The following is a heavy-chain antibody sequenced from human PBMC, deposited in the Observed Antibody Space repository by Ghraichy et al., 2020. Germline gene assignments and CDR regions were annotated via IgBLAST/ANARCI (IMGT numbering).Heavy chain of an antibody. CDR3: ARGWGNYFDY. Sequence: GGSLRLSCAASGFTFSSYCMHWVRQTPGKGLVWVSCINADCITKTYADSVKGRFTISRDNAKNTLYLQMNSLRAEDTAVYYCARGWGNYFDYWGQGTLVTVSS. CDR1: GFTFSSYC. V-gene: IGHV3-74*01. D-gene: IGHD3-16*01. J-gene: IGHJ4*02. CDR2: INADCITK.